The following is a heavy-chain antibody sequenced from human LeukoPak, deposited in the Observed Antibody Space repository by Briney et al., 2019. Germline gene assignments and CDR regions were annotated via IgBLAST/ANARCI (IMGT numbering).Heavy chain of an antibody. J-gene: IGHJ6*03. V-gene: IGHV3-23*01. Sequence: PGGSLRLSCAASGFTFSSYSMSWVRQAPGKGLEWVSAISGSGGSTYYADSVKGRFTISRDNSKNTLYLQLNSLRAEDTAVYYCAIGGSVTTYYYYYMDVWRKGRTPTVSS. CDR1: GFTFSSYS. CDR3: AIGGSVTTYYYYYMDV. CDR2: ISGSGGST. D-gene: IGHD4-17*01.